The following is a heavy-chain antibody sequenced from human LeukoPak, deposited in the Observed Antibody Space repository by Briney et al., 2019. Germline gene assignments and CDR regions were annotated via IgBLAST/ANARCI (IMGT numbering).Heavy chain of an antibody. CDR2: IIPIFGTA. CDR1: GYTLTELS. D-gene: IGHD3-3*01. J-gene: IGHJ4*02. V-gene: IGHV1-69*05. CDR3: ASGMTTVTIFGVVPPRNFDY. Sequence: ASVKVSCKVSGYTLTELSMHWVRQAPGQGLEWMGGIIPIFGTANYAQKFQGRVTITTDESTSTAYMELSSLRSEDTAVYYCASGMTTVTIFGVVPPRNFDYWGQGTLVTVSS.